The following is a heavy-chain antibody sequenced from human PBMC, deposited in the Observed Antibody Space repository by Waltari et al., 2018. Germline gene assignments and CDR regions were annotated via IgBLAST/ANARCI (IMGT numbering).Heavy chain of an antibody. Sequence: EVQLVESGGGLVQPGGSLRLSCAASGFTFSSYSMDWVRQAPGKGLEWLSYISRSVSTIYYADSLKGRFTISRDNAKNSLYLQMNSLRAEDTAVYYCARDHAGDILTASYYFDYWGQGTLVTVSS. J-gene: IGHJ4*02. CDR1: GFTFSSYS. D-gene: IGHD3-9*01. V-gene: IGHV3-48*01. CDR2: ISRSVSTI. CDR3: ARDHAGDILTASYYFDY.